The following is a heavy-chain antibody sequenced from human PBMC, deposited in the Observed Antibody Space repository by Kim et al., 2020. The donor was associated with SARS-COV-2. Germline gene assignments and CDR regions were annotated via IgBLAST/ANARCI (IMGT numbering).Heavy chain of an antibody. CDR2: ISYDGSNK. Sequence: GGSLRLSCAASGFTFSSYGMHWVRQAPGKGLEWVAVISYDGSNKYYADSVKGRFTISRDNSKNTLYLQMNSVRAEDTAVYYCAKMYYYDSSGYGGYYYAMDVWGTGTTVTVSS. J-gene: IGHJ6*04. CDR1: GFTFSSYG. V-gene: IGHV3-30*18. D-gene: IGHD3-22*01. CDR3: AKMYYYDSSGYGGYYYAMDV.